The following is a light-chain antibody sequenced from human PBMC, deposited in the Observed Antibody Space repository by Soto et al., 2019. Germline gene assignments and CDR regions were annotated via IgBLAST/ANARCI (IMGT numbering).Light chain of an antibody. Sequence: EIVLTQSPGTLSLSAGERATLSCRASQSVSSNYFAWYQQRPGQAPRLLIYGISSRATGIPDRFSGSGSGTDFTLTISRLEPEDFAVYYCEQYGSSPRTFGQGTKVEIK. CDR3: EQYGSSPRT. V-gene: IGKV3-20*01. J-gene: IGKJ1*01. CDR1: QSVSSNY. CDR2: GIS.